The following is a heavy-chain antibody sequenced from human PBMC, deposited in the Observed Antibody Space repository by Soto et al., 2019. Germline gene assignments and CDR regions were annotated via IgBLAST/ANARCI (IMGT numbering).Heavy chain of an antibody. V-gene: IGHV3-23*01. CDR2: ISGSGGST. Sequence: GESLKISCAASGFTFSSYAMSWVRQAPGKGLEWVSAISGSGGSTYYADSVKGRFTISRDNSKNTLYLQMNSLRAEDTAVYYCAKDLGGDFYYYDSSGYYFDYWGQGTLVTVSS. CDR3: AKDLGGDFYYYDSSGYYFDY. CDR1: GFTFSSYA. D-gene: IGHD3-22*01. J-gene: IGHJ4*02.